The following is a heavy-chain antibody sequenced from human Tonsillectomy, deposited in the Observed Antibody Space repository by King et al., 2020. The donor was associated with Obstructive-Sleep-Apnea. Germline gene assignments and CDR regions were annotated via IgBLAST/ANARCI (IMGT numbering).Heavy chain of an antibody. D-gene: IGHD3-10*01. CDR3: VRGRGDY. CDR1: GFTFSNYW. J-gene: IGHJ4*02. V-gene: IGHV3-7*03. Sequence: VQLVESGGGLVQPGGSLRLSCAASGFTFSNYWMTWVRQAPGKGLVWVANINQDGSEIHYVDSVKGRFTISRDNAKDSLYLQMNSLSADEDTAIYYCVRGRGDYWGQGTLVTVSS. CDR2: INQDGSEI.